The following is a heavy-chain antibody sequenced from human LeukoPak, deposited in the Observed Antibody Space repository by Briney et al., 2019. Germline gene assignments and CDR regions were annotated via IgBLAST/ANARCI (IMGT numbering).Heavy chain of an antibody. J-gene: IGHJ4*02. D-gene: IGHD2-15*01. V-gene: IGHV1-2*02. CDR2: INPNSGGT. CDR1: GYTFTGYY. CDR3: ARVTLSGGSCYNY. Sequence: ASVKVSCKASGYTFTGYYMHWVRQAPGQGLEWMGWINPNSGGTNYAQKFQGRVTMTRDTSISTAYMELSRLRSDDTAVYYCARVTLSGGSCYNYWGQGTLVTVSS.